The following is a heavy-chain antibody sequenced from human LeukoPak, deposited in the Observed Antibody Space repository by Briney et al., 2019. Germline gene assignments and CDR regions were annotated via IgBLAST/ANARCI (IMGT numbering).Heavy chain of an antibody. Sequence: PSETLSLTCAVYGGSFSGYYWSWIRQPPGKGLEWIGEINHSGSTNYNPSLKSRVTISVDTSKNQFSLKLSSVTAADTAVYYCARAGRSRASYLNYSRSPPDYWGQGTLVTVSS. J-gene: IGHJ4*02. CDR3: ARAGRSRASYLNYSRSPPDY. V-gene: IGHV4-34*01. D-gene: IGHD6-6*01. CDR1: GGSFSGYY. CDR2: INHSGST.